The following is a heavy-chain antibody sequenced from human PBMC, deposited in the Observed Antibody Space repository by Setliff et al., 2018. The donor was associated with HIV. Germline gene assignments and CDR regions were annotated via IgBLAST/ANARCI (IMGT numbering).Heavy chain of an antibody. Sequence: AASVKVSCKISGYTLTAYGLNWVRQAPGQGPEWMGWFTSYNNQAEYAPKFQGRVTMTIDTSTSTAYMELRNLKYDDTAVYYCARGGDPPYYFLGMDVWGQGTTVTVSS. V-gene: IGHV1-18*01. CDR1: GYTLTAYG. J-gene: IGHJ6*02. D-gene: IGHD3-10*01. CDR2: FTSYNNQA. CDR3: ARGGDPPYYFLGMDV.